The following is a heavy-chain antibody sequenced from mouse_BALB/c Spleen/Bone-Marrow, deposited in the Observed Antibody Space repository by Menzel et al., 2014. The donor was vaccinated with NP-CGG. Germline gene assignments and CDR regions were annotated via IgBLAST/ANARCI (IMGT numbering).Heavy chain of an antibody. V-gene: IGHV14-3*02. CDR2: IDPANGNT. CDR1: GFNIKDTY. Sequence: VQLQRSGAELVKPEASVKLSCTASGFNIKDTYMHWVKQRPEQGLEWIGRIDPANGNTKYDPKFQGKATITADTSSNTAYLQLSSLTSEDTAVYYCARWEYYAMDYWGQGTSVTVSS. CDR3: ARWEYYAMDY. D-gene: IGHD4-1*01. J-gene: IGHJ4*01.